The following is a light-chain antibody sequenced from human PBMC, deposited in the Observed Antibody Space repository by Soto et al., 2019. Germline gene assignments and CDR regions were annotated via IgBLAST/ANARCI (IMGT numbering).Light chain of an antibody. Sequence: EIVMTQSPATLSVSPGGRVTLSCSASQSISDTIAWYQQKPGQAPGLLIYGASARAPGFPARFSGSGSGTDFTLTISSLQSEDFAVYYCQQYNNWPWTVGQGTKVDIK. CDR2: GAS. CDR3: QQYNNWPWT. CDR1: QSISDT. J-gene: IGKJ1*01. V-gene: IGKV3-15*01.